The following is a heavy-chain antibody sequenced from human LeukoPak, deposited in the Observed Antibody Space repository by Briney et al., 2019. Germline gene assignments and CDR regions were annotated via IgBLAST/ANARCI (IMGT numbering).Heavy chain of an antibody. CDR2: IYPGDSDT. V-gene: IGHV5-51*01. CDR1: GYSFTTYW. Sequence: GESLKISCKASGYSFTTYWIGWVRQMPGKGLEWMGSIYPGDSDTTYDPSFQGQVTISADKSISTAYLQWNSLKAPDTAMYYCALGVAGRFAFWGQGTLVTVSS. J-gene: IGHJ4*02. CDR3: ALGVAGRFAF. D-gene: IGHD6-19*01.